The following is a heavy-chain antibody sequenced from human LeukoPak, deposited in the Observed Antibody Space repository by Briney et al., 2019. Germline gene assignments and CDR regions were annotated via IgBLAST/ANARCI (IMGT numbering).Heavy chain of an antibody. V-gene: IGHV3-48*01. Sequence: PGGSLRLSCAASGFTFSRHSMNWVRQAPGKGLEWVSYISSSSSTIYYADSVKGRFTISRDNAKNPLYLQMNSLRAEDTAVYYCARGAYYYEDWGQGTLVTVSS. D-gene: IGHD3-22*01. CDR1: GFTFSRHS. CDR3: ARGAYYYED. J-gene: IGHJ4*02. CDR2: ISSSSSTI.